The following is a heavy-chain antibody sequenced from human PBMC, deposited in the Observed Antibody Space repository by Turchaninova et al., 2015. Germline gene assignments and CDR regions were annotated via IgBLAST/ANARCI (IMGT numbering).Heavy chain of an antibody. CDR1: GGSTSSSSYY. CDR3: ASLRDQWLLDY. CDR2: VYYSGRT. V-gene: IGHV4-39*01. J-gene: IGHJ4*02. Sequence: QLQLQESGPRLVKPSETLSLTCPVSGGSTSSSSYYWGWIRQPPGKGLEWIGSVYYSGRTDYNPSLKSRLTISVDTSKNQFSLKLRSVTAADTAVYYCASLRDQWLLDYWGQGTLVTISS. D-gene: IGHD6-19*01.